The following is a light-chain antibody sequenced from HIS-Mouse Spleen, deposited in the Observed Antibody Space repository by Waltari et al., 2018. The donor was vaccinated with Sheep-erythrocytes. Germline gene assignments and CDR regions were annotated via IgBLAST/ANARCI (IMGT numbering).Light chain of an antibody. Sequence: VLTQPPSVSVSPGQTASITCPGDKLGDKYACWYQQKPGQSPVLVIYQDTKRPSGIPERFSGSNSGNTATLTISGTQAMDEADYYCQAWDSSIVVFGGGTKLTVL. CDR1: KLGDKY. CDR3: QAWDSSIVV. J-gene: IGLJ2*01. V-gene: IGLV3-1*01. CDR2: QDT.